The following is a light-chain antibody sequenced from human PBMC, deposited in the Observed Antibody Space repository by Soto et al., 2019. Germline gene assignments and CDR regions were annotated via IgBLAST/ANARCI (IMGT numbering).Light chain of an antibody. CDR3: SSYTTINTVVL. CDR2: DVT. V-gene: IGLV2-14*03. J-gene: IGLJ3*02. CDR1: TSDIGAYNY. Sequence: QSALTQPASVSGSPGQSITFSCTGTTSDIGAYNYVSWYQHHPGKAPKLLIYDVTARPSGVSDRFSGSKSGTTASLTISGLPAEDEADYFCSSYTTINTVVLFGGGTKLTVL.